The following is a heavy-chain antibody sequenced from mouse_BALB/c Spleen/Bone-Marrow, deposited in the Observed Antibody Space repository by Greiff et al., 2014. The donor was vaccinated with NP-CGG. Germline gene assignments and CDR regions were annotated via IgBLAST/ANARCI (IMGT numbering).Heavy chain of an antibody. CDR2: IDPANVNT. D-gene: IGHD1-1*01. Sequence: DVKLQESGAELVKPGASVKLSCTASGFNIKNTYIHWVKQRPEQGLEWIGGIDPANVNTKYDPKFQGKATITADTSSNTAYLQLSSLTSEDTAVYYCATYYYGSSLFAYWGQGTLVTVSA. J-gene: IGHJ3*01. V-gene: IGHV14-3*02. CDR3: ATYYYGSSLFAY. CDR1: GFNIKNTY.